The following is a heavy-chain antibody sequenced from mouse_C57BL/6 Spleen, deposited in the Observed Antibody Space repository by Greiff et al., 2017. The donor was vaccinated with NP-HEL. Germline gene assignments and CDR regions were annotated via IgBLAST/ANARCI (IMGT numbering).Heavy chain of an antibody. CDR1: GYTFTSYW. CDR2: INPSNGGT. J-gene: IGHJ2*01. V-gene: IGHV1-53*01. Sequence: QVQLQQSGTELVKPGASVKLSCKASGYTFTSYWMHWVKQRPGQGLEWIGNINPSNGGTNYNEKFKSKATLTVDKSSSTAYMQLSSLTSEDSAVYYCARSEPYYGRRFDYWGHGTTLTVSS. CDR3: ARSEPYYGRRFDY. D-gene: IGHD1-1*01.